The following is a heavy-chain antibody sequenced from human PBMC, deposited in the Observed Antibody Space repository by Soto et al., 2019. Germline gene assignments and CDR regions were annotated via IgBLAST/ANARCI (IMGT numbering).Heavy chain of an antibody. V-gene: IGHV4-4*02. CDR1: GGSISSSYW. CDR2: IYHSGGT. J-gene: IGHJ1*01. CDR3: ARDVWDDGYLQL. Sequence: SETLSLTCAVSGGSISSSYWWNWVRQPPGKGLEWIGEIYHSGGTNYSPSLKSRVTISVDKSKNQFSLTLTSVTAADTAVYYCARDVWDDGYLQLWGKGTLATVSS. D-gene: IGHD2-2*03.